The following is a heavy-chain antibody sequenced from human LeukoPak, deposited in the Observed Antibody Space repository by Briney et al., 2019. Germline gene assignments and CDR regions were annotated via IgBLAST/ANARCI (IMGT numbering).Heavy chain of an antibody. CDR2: INPISGST. CDR1: GYTFTGYY. Sequence: GASVTVSCKASGYTFTGYYMHWVRQAPGQGLEWMGWINPISGSTNYAQKFQGRVTMTRDTSISTAYMDLRRLTSDDTAVYYCAREPPVVAAGTRGKNWFDPWGQGTLVTVSS. D-gene: IGHD6-13*01. J-gene: IGHJ5*02. CDR3: AREPPVVAAGTRGKNWFDP. V-gene: IGHV1-2*02.